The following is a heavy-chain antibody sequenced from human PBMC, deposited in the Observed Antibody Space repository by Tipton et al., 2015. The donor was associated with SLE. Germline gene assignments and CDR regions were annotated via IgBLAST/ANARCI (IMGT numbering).Heavy chain of an antibody. CDR2: INHSGST. Sequence: TLSLTCAVYGGSFSGYYWSWIRQPPGKGLEWIREINHSGSTNYNPSLKSRVTISIDTSKNQFSLKVSSVTAADTAVYYCARGRYCGSTSCSYYFDYWGQGTLVTVSS. CDR3: ARGRYCGSTSCSYYFDY. D-gene: IGHD2-2*01. CDR1: GGSFSGYY. J-gene: IGHJ4*02. V-gene: IGHV4-34*01.